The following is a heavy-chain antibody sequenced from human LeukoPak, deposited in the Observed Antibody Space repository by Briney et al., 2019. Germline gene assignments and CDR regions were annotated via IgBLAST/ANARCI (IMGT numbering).Heavy chain of an antibody. J-gene: IGHJ3*02. CDR2: MKSDGTGT. V-gene: IGHV3-74*01. CDR3: ARDGDSGRRAFDI. Sequence: HPGGSLRLSCAASGFIFAYYWMCWVRQTPGEGLVWVSRMKSDGTGTDHADSVKGRFTISRDNAKNTFFLQMNRLRAEDTAVYYCARDGDSGRRAFDIWSQGTLVTVSS. CDR1: GFIFAYYW. D-gene: IGHD6-19*01.